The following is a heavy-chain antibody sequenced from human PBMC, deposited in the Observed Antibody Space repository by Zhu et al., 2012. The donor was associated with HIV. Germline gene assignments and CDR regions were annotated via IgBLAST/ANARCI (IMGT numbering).Heavy chain of an antibody. J-gene: IGHJ5*02. D-gene: IGHD2-21*02. Sequence: QVQLQESGPGLVKPSETLSLTCAVSGYSISSGYYWGWIRQPPGKGLEWIASIYHSGNTFYNPSLKSRVTMSVDASENQFPLKLSSVTAAGTAVYYCARGQDVSYCGSDCYSNWFDPWGQGNPGHRLL. CDR2: IYHSGNT. CDR1: GYSISSGYY. V-gene: IGHV4-38-2*01. CDR3: ARGQDVSYCGSDCYSNWFDP.